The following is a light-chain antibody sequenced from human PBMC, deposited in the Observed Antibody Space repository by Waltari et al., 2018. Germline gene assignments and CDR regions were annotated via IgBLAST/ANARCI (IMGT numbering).Light chain of an antibody. Sequence: SYELTQPPSVSVSPGQTATIACSGDKLGDKFVSWYQQKPGQSPVLVIHQDTKRPSGIPERFSGSNSGNTATLTISVTQAMDEADYYCQAWDSTTVFFVGGTKLTAL. CDR2: QDT. CDR3: QAWDSTTVF. V-gene: IGLV3-1*01. CDR1: KLGDKF. J-gene: IGLJ2*01.